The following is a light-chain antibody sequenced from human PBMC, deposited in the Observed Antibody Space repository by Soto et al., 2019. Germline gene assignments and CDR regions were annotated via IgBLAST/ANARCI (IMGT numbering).Light chain of an antibody. CDR1: SSNIGSNY. V-gene: IGLV1-47*01. CDR3: AAWDDSLSGHWV. Sequence: QLVLTQPPSASGTPGKRVTISCSGSSSNIGSNYVYWYQQLPGTAPKLLIYRNNQRPSGVPDRFSGSKSGTSASLAISGLRSKDEADYYCAAWDDSLSGHWVFGGGTKLTVL. J-gene: IGLJ3*02. CDR2: RNN.